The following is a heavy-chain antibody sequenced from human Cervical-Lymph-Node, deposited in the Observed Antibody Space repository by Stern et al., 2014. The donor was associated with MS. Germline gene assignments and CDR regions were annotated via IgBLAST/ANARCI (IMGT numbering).Heavy chain of an antibody. Sequence: VHLEESGPEVKKPGASVKVSCKASGYTFTNYGINWVRQAPGQGLEWMGRISTNNGNTHYAQNIQGRVTMTTDTSTTTAYMELRSLRSDDTAVYYCARSGGSFWGRGTLVTVSS. J-gene: IGHJ4*02. CDR3: ARSGGSF. CDR2: ISTNNGNT. CDR1: GYTFTNYG. V-gene: IGHV1-18*01. D-gene: IGHD3-16*01.